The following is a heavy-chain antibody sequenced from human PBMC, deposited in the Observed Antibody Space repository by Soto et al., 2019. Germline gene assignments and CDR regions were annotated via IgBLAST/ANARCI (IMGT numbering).Heavy chain of an antibody. Sequence: GGSLRLSCAASGFTFSSYAMHWVRQAPGKGLEYVSAISSNGGSTYYANSVKGRFTISRDNSKNTLYLQMGSLRAEDMAVYYCEREGSSSWYRFNWFDPWGQGTLVTVSS. CDR3: EREGSSSWYRFNWFDP. CDR1: GFTFSSYA. J-gene: IGHJ5*02. V-gene: IGHV3-64*01. D-gene: IGHD6-13*01. CDR2: ISSNGGST.